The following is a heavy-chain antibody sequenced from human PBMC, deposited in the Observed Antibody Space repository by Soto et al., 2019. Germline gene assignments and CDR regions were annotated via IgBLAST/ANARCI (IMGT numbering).Heavy chain of an antibody. V-gene: IGHV1-18*04. D-gene: IGHD3-3*01. Sequence: QIQLVQSGAEVKKPGASVKVSCKPSGYTFTSYDVSWVRQAPGQGLEWMGWISTYNGDTKHAHKLAVELTMTTQASTSTAYIELRGRRSYDTAVYYCARGGHDFWSGYYVVTFEIWGQRPMVTVSS. J-gene: IGHJ3*02. CDR2: ISTYNGDT. CDR3: ARGGHDFWSGYYVVTFEI. CDR1: GYTFTSYD.